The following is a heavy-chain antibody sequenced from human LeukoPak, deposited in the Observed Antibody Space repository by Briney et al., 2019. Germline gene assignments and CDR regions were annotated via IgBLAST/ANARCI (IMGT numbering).Heavy chain of an antibody. CDR2: INPSGGST. V-gene: IGHV1-46*01. Sequence: ASVKVSCKASGYTFTSYYMHWVRQAPGQGLEWMGIINPSGGSTSYAQKFQARVTMTRDTSTSTVYMELSSQRSEDTAVYYCARDTAGGGATDYWGQGTLVTVSS. D-gene: IGHD1-26*01. CDR3: ARDTAGGGATDY. J-gene: IGHJ4*02. CDR1: GYTFTSYY.